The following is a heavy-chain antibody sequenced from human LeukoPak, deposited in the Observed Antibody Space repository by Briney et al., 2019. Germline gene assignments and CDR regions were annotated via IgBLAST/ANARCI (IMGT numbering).Heavy chain of an antibody. J-gene: IGHJ4*02. D-gene: IGHD7-27*01. Sequence: SETLSLTCTVSGGSISSTNWWSWVRQPPGKGLEWIGEIYHSGSTNYNPSLKSRVTISVDKSKNQFSLKLSSVTAADTAVYYCARVVGTLGYYFDYWGQGTLVTVSS. V-gene: IGHV4-4*02. CDR2: IYHSGST. CDR3: ARVVGTLGYYFDY. CDR1: GGSISSTNW.